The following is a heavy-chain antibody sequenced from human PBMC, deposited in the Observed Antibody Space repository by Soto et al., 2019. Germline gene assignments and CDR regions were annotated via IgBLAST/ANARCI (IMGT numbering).Heavy chain of an antibody. J-gene: IGHJ4*02. CDR1: GFTFSSYA. Sequence: EVQLLESGGGLVQPGGSLRLSCAASGFTFSSYAMSWVRQAPGKGLEWVSAISGSGGSTYYADPVKGRFTISRDNSKNTLYLQMNSLRAEDTAVYYCAKDTYQLPSHFDYWGQGTLVTVSS. CDR2: ISGSGGST. D-gene: IGHD2-2*01. V-gene: IGHV3-23*01. CDR3: AKDTYQLPSHFDY.